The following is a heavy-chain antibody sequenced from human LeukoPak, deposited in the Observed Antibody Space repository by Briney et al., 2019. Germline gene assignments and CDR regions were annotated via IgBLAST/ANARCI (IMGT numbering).Heavy chain of an antibody. Sequence: GSLRLSCAASGFTFSSYELYWVRQAPGKGLEWISYISSRSITIKYADSVRGRFTISRDDARESLYLQMNTLRAEDTAIYYCGASRQYVGAFDIWGQGTLVTVSS. D-gene: IGHD3-16*01. J-gene: IGHJ3*02. CDR3: GASRQYVGAFDI. CDR2: ISSRSITI. V-gene: IGHV3-48*03. CDR1: GFTFSSYE.